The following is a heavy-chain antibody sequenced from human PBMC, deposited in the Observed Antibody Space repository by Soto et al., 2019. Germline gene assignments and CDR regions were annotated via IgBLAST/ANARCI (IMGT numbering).Heavy chain of an antibody. CDR3: ARRLYYDSSGFEGGGMDV. D-gene: IGHD3-22*01. CDR2: IYYSGST. CDR1: GGSISSSSYY. V-gene: IGHV4-39*01. J-gene: IGHJ6*02. Sequence: PSETLSLTCTVSGGSISSSSYYWGWILHPPGKGLEWIGSIYYSGSTYYNPSLKSRVTISVDTSKNQFSLKLSSATAADTAVYYCARRLYYDSSGFEGGGMDVWGQGTTVTVS.